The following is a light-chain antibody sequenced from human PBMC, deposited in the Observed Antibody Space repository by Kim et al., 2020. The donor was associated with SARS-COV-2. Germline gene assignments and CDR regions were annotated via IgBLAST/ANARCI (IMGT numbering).Light chain of an antibody. CDR1: ESVRSY. J-gene: IGKJ1*01. V-gene: IGKV3-11*01. CDR2: DTS. CDR3: QQRSDWPPT. Sequence: LSPGDGAILSCRASESVRSYVAWYQHKTGLAPRLLIYDTSNRATGIPARFSGSGSGTDFTLTISSLEPEDFALYYCQQRSDWPPTFGQGTKVDIK.